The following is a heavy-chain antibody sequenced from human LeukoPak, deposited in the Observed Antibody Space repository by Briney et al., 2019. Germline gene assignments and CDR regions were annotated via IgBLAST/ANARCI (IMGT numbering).Heavy chain of an antibody. CDR1: GGSISSYY. Sequence: SQTLSLTCTVSGGSISSYYWSWIRQPPGKGLEWIGYIYYSGSTKYNPSLKSRVTISVDASKTQFSLKLNSVTAADTAVYYCARGSRELYYFDYWGQGTLVTVSS. J-gene: IGHJ4*02. V-gene: IGHV4-59*01. CDR2: IYYSGST. D-gene: IGHD1-7*01. CDR3: ARGSRELYYFDY.